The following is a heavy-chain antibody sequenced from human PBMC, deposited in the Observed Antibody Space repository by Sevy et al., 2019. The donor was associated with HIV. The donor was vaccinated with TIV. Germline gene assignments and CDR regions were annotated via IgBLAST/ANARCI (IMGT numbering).Heavy chain of an antibody. CDR2: ISYDGSNK. CDR1: GFTFSSYA. CDR3: ARDIAAAGTAYYYYYGMDV. V-gene: IGHV3-30-3*01. D-gene: IGHD6-13*01. Sequence: SLKISCAASGFTFSSYAMHWVRQAPGKGLEWVAVISYDGSNKYYADSVKGRFTISRDNSKNTLYLQMNSLRAEDTAVYYCARDIAAAGTAYYYYYGMDVWGQGTTVTVSS. J-gene: IGHJ6*02.